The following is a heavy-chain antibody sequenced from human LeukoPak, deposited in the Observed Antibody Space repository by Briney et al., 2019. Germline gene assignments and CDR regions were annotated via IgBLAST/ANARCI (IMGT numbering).Heavy chain of an antibody. CDR1: GFTVSSNY. CDR2: IYSGGST. Sequence: GGSLRLSCAASGFTVSSNYMSWVRQAPGKGLEWVSVIYSGGSTYYADSVKGRFTISRDNSKNTLYLQMNSLRAEDTAVYYCAREAYYYDSSGYLLDYWGQGTLVTVSS. D-gene: IGHD3-22*01. J-gene: IGHJ4*02. CDR3: AREAYYYDSSGYLLDY. V-gene: IGHV3-66*01.